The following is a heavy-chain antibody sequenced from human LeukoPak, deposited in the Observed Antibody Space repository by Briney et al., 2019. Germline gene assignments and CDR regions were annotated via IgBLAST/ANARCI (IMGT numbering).Heavy chain of an antibody. CDR3: ARNSGYGLGTSYYFDY. CDR1: GYSISSGYY. CDR2: IYHSGST. V-gene: IGHV4-38-2*02. J-gene: IGHJ4*02. Sequence: PPETLSLTCTVSGYSISSGYYWGWIRQPPGKGLEWIGRIYHSGSTYYNPSLKSRVTISVDTSKNQFSLKLSSVTAADTAVYYCARNSGYGLGTSYYFDYWGQGTLVTVSS. D-gene: IGHD5-12*01.